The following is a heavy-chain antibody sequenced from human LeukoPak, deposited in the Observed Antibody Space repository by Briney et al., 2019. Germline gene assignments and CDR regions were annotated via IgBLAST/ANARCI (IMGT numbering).Heavy chain of an antibody. Sequence: TGGPLRLSCAASGFTFSSYAMSWVRQAPGNGLEWVSATSGSGGSTYYADSVKGRFTISRDNSKNTLYLQMNSLRAEDTAVYYCAKDVISSGWYLAYFDYWGQGTLVTVSS. CDR1: GFTFSSYA. V-gene: IGHV3-23*01. J-gene: IGHJ4*02. CDR3: AKDVISSGWYLAYFDY. CDR2: TSGSGGST. D-gene: IGHD6-19*01.